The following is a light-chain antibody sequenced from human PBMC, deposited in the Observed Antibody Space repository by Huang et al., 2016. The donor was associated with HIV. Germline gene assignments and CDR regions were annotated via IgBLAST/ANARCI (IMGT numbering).Light chain of an antibody. J-gene: IGKJ4*01. CDR2: DTS. V-gene: IGKV3D-15*01. CDR1: QNVRNN. Sequence: EIKMTQSPATLSVSPGGRVTLSCRASQNVRNNLAWYKHKPGQAPRLLIYDTSTRASGIPARFSGSGSGTEFTLTISGLQSEDFAIYYCQQYDKWPPGLTFGGGTKVEI. CDR3: QQYDKWPPGLT.